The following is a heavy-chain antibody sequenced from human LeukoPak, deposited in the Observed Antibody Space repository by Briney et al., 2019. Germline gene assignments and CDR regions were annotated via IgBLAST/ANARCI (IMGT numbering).Heavy chain of an antibody. D-gene: IGHD3-3*01. Sequence: SETLSLTYTVSGGSISSYYWSWIRQPPGKGLEWIGYIYYSGSNNYNPSLKSRVTISVDTSKNQFSLKLSSVTAADTAVYYCARGNYDFWSGYYDYWGQGTLVTVSS. CDR1: GGSISSYY. CDR2: IYYSGSN. V-gene: IGHV4-59*01. J-gene: IGHJ4*02. CDR3: ARGNYDFWSGYYDY.